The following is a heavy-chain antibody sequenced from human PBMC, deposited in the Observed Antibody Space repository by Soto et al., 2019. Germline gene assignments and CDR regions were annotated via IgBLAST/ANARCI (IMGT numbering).Heavy chain of an antibody. D-gene: IGHD3-3*01. CDR3: ARNSVIGVVLN. CDR2: INHRGST. J-gene: IGHJ4*02. CDR1: GESLSGYY. V-gene: IGHV4-34*01. Sequence: KASETLSLTCVVCGESLSGYYWSWIRQPPGKGLEWIGEINHRGSTNYNPSLKSRVSISVDTSKNHFSLRLSSVTAADTAVYYCARNSVIGVVLNWGQGTLVTVSS.